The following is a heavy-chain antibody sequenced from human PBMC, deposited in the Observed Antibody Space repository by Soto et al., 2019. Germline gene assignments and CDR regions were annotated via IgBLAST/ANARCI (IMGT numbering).Heavy chain of an antibody. J-gene: IGHJ4*02. V-gene: IGHV3-30-3*01. D-gene: IGHD3-22*01. CDR3: ARDPERATEYYYDSSGSDY. CDR2: ISYDGSNK. CDR1: GFTFSSYA. Sequence: QVQLVESGGGVVQPGRSLRLSCAASGFTFSSYAMHWVRQAPGKGLEWVAVISYDGSNKYYADSVKGRFTISRDNSKNTLYLQMNSLRAEDTAVYYCARDPERATEYYYDSSGSDYWGQGTLVTVSS.